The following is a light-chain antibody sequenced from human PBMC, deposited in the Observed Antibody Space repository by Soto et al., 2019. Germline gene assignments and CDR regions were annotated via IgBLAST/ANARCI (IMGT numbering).Light chain of an antibody. J-gene: IGKJ2*01. CDR1: QSVNNAY. V-gene: IGKV3-20*01. CDR3: QQYGSSPQT. Sequence: EIVLTQSPGTLSLSPGERATLSCRASQSVNNAYLAWYQQKPGQAPRLLIYDASKRATGIPDRFSGSGSGTDFTLTISRLEPEDFAVYYCQQYGSSPQTFGQGTKLEIK. CDR2: DAS.